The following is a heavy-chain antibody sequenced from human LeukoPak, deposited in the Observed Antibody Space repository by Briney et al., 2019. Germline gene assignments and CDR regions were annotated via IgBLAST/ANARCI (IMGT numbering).Heavy chain of an antibody. J-gene: IGHJ4*02. Sequence: SETLSLTCTVSGGSISSSSYYCGWIRQPPGKGLEWIGSIYYSGSTYYNPSLKSRVTISVDTSKNQFSLKLSSVTAADTAVYYCARRGPTYYEVHYYFDYWGQGTLVTVSS. CDR3: ARRGPTYYEVHYYFDY. CDR2: IYYSGST. V-gene: IGHV4-39*07. CDR1: GGSISSSSYY. D-gene: IGHD3-22*01.